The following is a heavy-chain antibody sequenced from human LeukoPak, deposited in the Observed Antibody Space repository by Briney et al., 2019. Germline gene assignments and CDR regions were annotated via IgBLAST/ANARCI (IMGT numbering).Heavy chain of an antibody. CDR1: GFTFSSYA. Sequence: GGSLRLSCAASGFTFSSYAMRWVRQAPGKGLEWVAVISYDGSNKYYADSVKGRFTISRDNSKNTLYLQMNSLRAEDTAVYYCARDPAQWLVNRALRYWGQGTLVTVSS. J-gene: IGHJ4*02. CDR3: ARDPAQWLVNRALRY. CDR2: ISYDGSNK. V-gene: IGHV3-30-3*01. D-gene: IGHD6-19*01.